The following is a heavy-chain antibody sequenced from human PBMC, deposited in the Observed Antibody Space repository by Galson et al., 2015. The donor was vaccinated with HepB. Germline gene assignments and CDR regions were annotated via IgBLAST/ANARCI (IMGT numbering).Heavy chain of an antibody. CDR2: IDPSDSYI. CDR3: ARGSSGWYYFDY. CDR1: GYSFTSYW. J-gene: IGHJ4*02. D-gene: IGHD6-19*01. V-gene: IGHV5-10-1*01. Sequence: QSGAAVKKPGESLRISCKGSGYSFTSYWISWVRQMPGKGLAWKGRIDPSDSYINYSPPFQGHVTISADKSISTAYLQWSSLKASDPAMYYCARGSSGWYYFDYWGQGTLVTVSS.